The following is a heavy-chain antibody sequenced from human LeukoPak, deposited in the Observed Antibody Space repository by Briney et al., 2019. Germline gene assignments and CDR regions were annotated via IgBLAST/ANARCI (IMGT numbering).Heavy chain of an antibody. V-gene: IGHV4-59*08. Sequence: SETLSLTCTVSGGSISSYYWSWIRQPAGKGLESIGYIYYSGSTNYNPSLKSRVTISIDTSKNQFSLNLGSVTAADTAIYYCARQNFLVTTGGPSFYFDYWGQGALVTVSS. CDR2: IYYSGST. D-gene: IGHD4-17*01. CDR1: GGSISSYY. J-gene: IGHJ4*02. CDR3: ARQNFLVTTGGPSFYFDY.